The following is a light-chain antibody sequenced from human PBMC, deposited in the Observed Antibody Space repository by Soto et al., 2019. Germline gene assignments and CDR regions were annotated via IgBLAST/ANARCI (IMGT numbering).Light chain of an antibody. J-gene: IGLJ2*01. CDR2: DVN. Sequence: QSALTQPASVSGSPGQSIAISGIGTSSDVGAYNYVSWYQHHPGKAPKLVIYDVNNRPSGVSNRFSGSNSGNTASLTISGLQAEDEADYYCGSYTTSGSVVSGGGTKLTVL. V-gene: IGLV2-14*03. CDR1: SSDVGAYNY. CDR3: GSYTTSGSVV.